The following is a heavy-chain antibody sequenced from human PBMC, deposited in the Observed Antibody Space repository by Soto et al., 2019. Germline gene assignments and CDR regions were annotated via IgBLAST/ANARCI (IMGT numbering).Heavy chain of an antibody. J-gene: IGHJ4*02. CDR1: GYTFTNYD. Sequence: ASVKVSCKASGYTFTNYDINWVRQATGQGLEWMGWMNPNSGNTGYAQKFQGRVTMTRDSSENTVFLQMNSLRAEDTAIYYCATGHQRNSIYLYWGQGTMVTVSS. CDR3: ATGHQRNSIYLY. CDR2: MNPNSGNT. V-gene: IGHV1-8*01. D-gene: IGHD1-7*01.